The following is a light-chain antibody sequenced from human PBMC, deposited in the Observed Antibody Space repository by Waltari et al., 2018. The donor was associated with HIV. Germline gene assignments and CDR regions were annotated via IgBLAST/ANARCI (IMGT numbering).Light chain of an antibody. CDR2: YDE. CDR1: SSNVGING. J-gene: IGLJ3*02. CDR3: VAWDDGLNGWV. V-gene: IGLV1-36*01. Sequence: QSVLTQPPSVSEAPRQRVTISCSGSSSNVGINGVNWYQQFPGQAPKLLIYYDELLPSGVSDRCSGSKAGTSASLAISGLQSEDEADYYCVAWDDGLNGWVFGGGTKLTVL.